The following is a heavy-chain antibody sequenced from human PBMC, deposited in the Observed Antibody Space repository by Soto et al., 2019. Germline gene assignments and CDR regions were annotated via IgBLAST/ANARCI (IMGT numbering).Heavy chain of an antibody. CDR1: GCTFTSYA. J-gene: IGHJ3*02. D-gene: IGHD2-2*01. CDR3: AREQRHYCSSTSCYDSDAFDI. CDR2: INAGNGNT. Sequence: GASVKVSCKASGCTFTSYAMHWVRQAPGQRLEWMGWINAGNGNTKYSQKFQGRVTITRDTSASTAYMELSSLRSEDTAVYYCAREQRHYCSSTSCYDSDAFDIWGQGTMVTVSS. V-gene: IGHV1-3*01.